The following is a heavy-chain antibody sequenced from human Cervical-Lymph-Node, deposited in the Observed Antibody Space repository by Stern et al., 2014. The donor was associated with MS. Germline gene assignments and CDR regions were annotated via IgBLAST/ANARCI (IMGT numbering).Heavy chain of an antibody. Sequence: VQLVESGPGLVKPSETLSLTCTVSGVSVSSYYWSWIRQSPGKGLEWIGYFYYSGSTNYNPSLKSRVTISVDTSKNQSPLKLSSVTAADTAVYYCARHDSYDYNPMDVWGQGTTVTVSS. CDR2: FYYSGST. CDR3: ARHDSYDYNPMDV. D-gene: IGHD5-18*01. V-gene: IGHV4-59*08. CDR1: GVSVSSYY. J-gene: IGHJ6*02.